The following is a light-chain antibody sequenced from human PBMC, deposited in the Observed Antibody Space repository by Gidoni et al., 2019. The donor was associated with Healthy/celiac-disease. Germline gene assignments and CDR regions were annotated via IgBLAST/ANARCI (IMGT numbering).Light chain of an antibody. J-gene: IGKJ3*01. CDR3: MQALQTSPS. Sequence: DIVMTPSPLSLPVTPGEPASISCRSSQSLLHSNGYNYLDWYLQKPGQSPQLLIYLGSNRASGVPDRFSGSGSGTDFTLKISRVEAEDVAVYFCMQALQTSPSFGPGTKVDIK. CDR2: LGS. CDR1: QSLLHSNGYNY. V-gene: IGKV2-28*01.